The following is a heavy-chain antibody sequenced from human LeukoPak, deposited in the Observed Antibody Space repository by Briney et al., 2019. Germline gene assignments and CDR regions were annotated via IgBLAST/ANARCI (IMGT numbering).Heavy chain of an antibody. CDR1: GGTFSSYA. CDR2: IIPIFGTA. Sequence: SVKVSCKASGGTFSSYAISWVRQAPGQGLEWMGGIIPIFGTANYAQKFQGRVTITTDESTSTAYMELSSLRSEDTAVYYCARVKPAAITRYAFDIWGQGTMVTVSS. V-gene: IGHV1-69*05. CDR3: ARVKPAAITRYAFDI. D-gene: IGHD2-2*01. J-gene: IGHJ3*02.